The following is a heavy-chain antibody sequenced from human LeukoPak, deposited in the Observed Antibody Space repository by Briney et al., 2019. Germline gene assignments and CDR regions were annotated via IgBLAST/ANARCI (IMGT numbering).Heavy chain of an antibody. CDR3: AGTYYYDNSGFTRSAFDI. V-gene: IGHV5-51*01. Sequence: VESLNLPCKGSGYRFPSYWIGWVRQMPGKGLEWIGIIYPCDSNTRYSPSCQGQVTISADKSISTAYLQWSSLKASDTAMYYCAGTYYYDNSGFTRSAFDIWGQGTMVTVSS. D-gene: IGHD3-22*01. CDR2: IYPCDSNT. J-gene: IGHJ3*02. CDR1: GYRFPSYW.